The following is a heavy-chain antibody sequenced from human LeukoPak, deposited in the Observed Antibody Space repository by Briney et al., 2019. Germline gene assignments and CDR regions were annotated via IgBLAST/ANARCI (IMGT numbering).Heavy chain of an antibody. D-gene: IGHD2-2*01. CDR1: GFTFSSYW. J-gene: IGHJ6*03. CDR3: ARDQPSYCSSTSCPMHYYYMDV. Sequence: PGGSLRLSCAASGFTFSSYWMHWVRQAPGKGLVWVSRINTDGSSTSYADSVKGRFTISRDNAKNTLYLQMNSLRAEDTAVYYCARDQPSYCSSTSCPMHYYYMDVWGKGTTVTVSS. CDR2: INTDGSST. V-gene: IGHV3-74*01.